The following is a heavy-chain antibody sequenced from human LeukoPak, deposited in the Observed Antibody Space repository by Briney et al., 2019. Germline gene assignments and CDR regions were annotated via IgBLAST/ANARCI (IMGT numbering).Heavy chain of an antibody. V-gene: IGHV1-2*02. J-gene: IGHJ4*02. CDR3: ARDYIDPGNYTPLGY. D-gene: IGHD1-7*01. CDR2: INPNSGDT. CDR1: GYTFTAYY. Sequence: ASVTVSCKASGYTFTAYYVHWVRQAPGQGPEWMGWINPNSGDTSSAQKFQGRVTMTRDTSISTVYMELSSLRSDDTAVYYCARDYIDPGNYTPLGYWGQGTLVTVSS.